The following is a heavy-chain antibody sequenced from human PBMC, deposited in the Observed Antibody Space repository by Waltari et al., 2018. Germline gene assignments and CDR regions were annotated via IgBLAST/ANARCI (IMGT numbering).Heavy chain of an antibody. V-gene: IGHV1-2*02. Sequence: QVQLVQSGAEVKKPGASVNVSCKASGYNFIGYYIHWVRQAPGQGLEWVRWINPDTGGTRYEPKYQGRVTLNRETSSSTAYMELSSLGSDDMAVFYCARTAARNFDCWGQGTLVTVSS. CDR2: INPDTGGT. CDR3: ARTAARNFDC. CDR1: GYNFIGYY. J-gene: IGHJ4*02.